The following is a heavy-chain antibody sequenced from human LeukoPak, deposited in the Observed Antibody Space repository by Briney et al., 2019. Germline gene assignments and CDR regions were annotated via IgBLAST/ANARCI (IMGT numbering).Heavy chain of an antibody. Sequence: PSETLSLTCAVYGGSFSGYYWSWIRQPPGKGLEWIGEINHSGSTNYNPSLKSRLTISVDTSKNQFSLKLSSVTAADTAVYYCARSGFSYYYYYMDVWGKGTTVTVSS. J-gene: IGHJ6*03. V-gene: IGHV4-34*01. CDR1: GGSFSGYY. CDR3: ARSGFSYYYYYMDV. CDR2: INHSGST. D-gene: IGHD3-10*01.